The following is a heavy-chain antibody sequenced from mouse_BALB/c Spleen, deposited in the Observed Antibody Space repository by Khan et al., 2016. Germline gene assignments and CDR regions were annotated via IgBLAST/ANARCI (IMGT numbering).Heavy chain of an antibody. CDR2: INTYTGEP. CDR3: STSNGYDGGFYAMDY. J-gene: IGHJ4*01. D-gene: IGHD2-2*01. V-gene: IGHV9-3-1*01. CDR1: GYTFTNYG. Sequence: QIQLVQSGPELKKPGETVKISCKASGYTFTNYGMNWVKQAPGKVLKWMGWINTYTGEPTYADDFKGRFAFSWENSASTACWRINNRKNEETDKYCCSTSNGYDGGFYAMDYWGQGTSVTVSS.